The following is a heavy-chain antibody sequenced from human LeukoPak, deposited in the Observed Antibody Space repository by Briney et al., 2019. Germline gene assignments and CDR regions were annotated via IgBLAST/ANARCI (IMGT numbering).Heavy chain of an antibody. Sequence: GGSLRLSCVVSGFTVSNNYMSWVRQAPRKGLEWVSVIYTDDTIVYADSVKGRFTIFGDNSKNTLYLHMNGLRVEDTAIYFCAADLFSAPKGGFFDYWGHGTLVTVSS. D-gene: IGHD2-21*01. CDR2: IYTDDTI. V-gene: IGHV3-53*01. J-gene: IGHJ4*01. CDR1: GFTVSNNY. CDR3: AADLFSAPKGGFFDY.